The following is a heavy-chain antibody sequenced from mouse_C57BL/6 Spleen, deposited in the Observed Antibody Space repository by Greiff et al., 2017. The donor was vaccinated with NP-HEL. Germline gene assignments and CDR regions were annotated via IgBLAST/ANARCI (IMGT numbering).Heavy chain of an antibody. V-gene: IGHV1-82*01. CDR1: GYAFSSSW. J-gene: IGHJ2*01. CDR3: AGGTTVVEDYFDY. Sequence: VQLQQSGPELVKPGASVKISCKASGYAFSSSWMNWVKQRPGKGLEWIGRIYPGDGDTNYNGKFKGKATLTADKSSSTAYMQLSSLTSEDSAVYFCAGGTTVVEDYFDYWGQGTTLTVSS. CDR2: IYPGDGDT. D-gene: IGHD1-1*01.